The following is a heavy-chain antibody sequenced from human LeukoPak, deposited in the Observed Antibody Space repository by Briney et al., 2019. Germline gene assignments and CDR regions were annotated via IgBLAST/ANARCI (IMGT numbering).Heavy chain of an antibody. V-gene: IGHV4-4*09. D-gene: IGHD6-19*01. CDR3: ARFHSGPSGWYVLWYFDL. Sequence: SETLSLTCTVSGGSVTSFYWSWIRQPPGKGLEWIGYIYNSENTKYNSSLESRVTMSVDTSKNQLFLKLSSVTAADTAVYYCARFHSGPSGWYVLWYFDLWDRGTLVTVSS. CDR1: GGSVTSFY. J-gene: IGHJ2*01. CDR2: IYNSENT.